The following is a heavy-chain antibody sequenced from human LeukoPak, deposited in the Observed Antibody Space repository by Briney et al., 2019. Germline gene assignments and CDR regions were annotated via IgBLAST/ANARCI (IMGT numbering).Heavy chain of an antibody. CDR2: ISYDGSNK. CDR1: GFTFSSYG. J-gene: IGHJ4*02. D-gene: IGHD3-3*01. V-gene: IGHV3-30*18. Sequence: GGSLRLSCAAPGFTFSSYGMHRVRQAPGKGLEWVVVISYDGSNKYYADSVKGRFTISRDNSKNTLYLQMNSLRAEDTAVYDCAKDGSYDFWSGYYTEFDYWGQGTLVGVSS. CDR3: AKDGSYDFWSGYYTEFDY.